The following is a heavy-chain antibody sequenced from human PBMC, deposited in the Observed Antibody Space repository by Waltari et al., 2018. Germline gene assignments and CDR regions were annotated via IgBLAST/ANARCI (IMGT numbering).Heavy chain of an antibody. CDR3: ASLVGHSSSSADY. Sequence: QVQLVQSGAEVKKPGSSVKVSCKASGGTFSSYAISWVRQAPGQGVEWMGGIMPSFGTANNGEKFQGRVTITADESTSTAYMELRSLRSEDTAVYYCASLVGHSSSSADYWGQGTLVTVSS. CDR1: GGTFSSYA. J-gene: IGHJ4*02. CDR2: IMPSFGTA. D-gene: IGHD6-6*01. V-gene: IGHV1-69*13.